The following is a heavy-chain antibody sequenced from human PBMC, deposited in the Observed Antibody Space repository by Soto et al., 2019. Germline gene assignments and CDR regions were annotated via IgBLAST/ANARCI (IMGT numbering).Heavy chain of an antibody. CDR2: IDYSGRT. Sequence: QVQLQASGPGLVKASETLSLTCTVSGGSINSYYWSWIRQPPGKGLEWVADIDYSGRTNYNPSLKSRLSIAGDTSKNQLSLKVRSVTAADTAVYYCAREIRLVGVTGWFDPWGQGTLVTVSS. D-gene: IGHD1-26*01. V-gene: IGHV4-59*01. CDR3: AREIRLVGVTGWFDP. CDR1: GGSINSYY. J-gene: IGHJ5*02.